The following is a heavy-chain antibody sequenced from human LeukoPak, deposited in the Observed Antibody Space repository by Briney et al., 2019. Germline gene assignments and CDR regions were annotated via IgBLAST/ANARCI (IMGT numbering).Heavy chain of an antibody. CDR3: ARGEYSSSDHYYHGMDV. J-gene: IGHJ6*02. Sequence: PSETLSLTCAVYGGSFSGYYWTWIRQPPGKGLEWIGEINQSGSTKYNPSLKSRVTISVDTSKKQFSLRVSSVTAADTAVYYCARGEYSSSDHYYHGMDVWGQGTTVTVSS. V-gene: IGHV4-34*01. CDR2: INQSGST. D-gene: IGHD6-19*01. CDR1: GGSFSGYY.